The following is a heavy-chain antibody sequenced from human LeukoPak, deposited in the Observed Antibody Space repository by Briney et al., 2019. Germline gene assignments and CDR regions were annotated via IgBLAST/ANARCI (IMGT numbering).Heavy chain of an antibody. V-gene: IGHV1-2*02. D-gene: IGHD2-2*01. J-gene: IGHJ4*02. CDR3: ARDAGHCSSTSCYRAPGY. CDR2: INPNSGGT. CDR1: GYTFTGYY. Sequence: ASVKVSCKASGYTFTGYYMHWVRQAPGQGLEWMGWINPNSGGTNYAQKFQGRVTMTRDTSISTAYMELSRLRSDDTAVYYCARDAGHCSSTSCYRAPGYWGQGTLVTVSS.